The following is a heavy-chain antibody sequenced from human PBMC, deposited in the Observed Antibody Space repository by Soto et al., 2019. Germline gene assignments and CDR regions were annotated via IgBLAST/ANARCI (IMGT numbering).Heavy chain of an antibody. D-gene: IGHD3-22*01. Sequence: SVKVSCKASGYTFTSYAMHLVRQAPGQRLEWMGWINAGNGNTKYSQKFQGRVTITRDTSASTAYMELSSLRSEDTAVYYCARDLYYYDSSGYITLDHAFDIWGQGTMVTVSS. CDR2: INAGNGNT. CDR3: ARDLYYYDSSGYITLDHAFDI. CDR1: GYTFTSYA. J-gene: IGHJ3*02. V-gene: IGHV1-3*01.